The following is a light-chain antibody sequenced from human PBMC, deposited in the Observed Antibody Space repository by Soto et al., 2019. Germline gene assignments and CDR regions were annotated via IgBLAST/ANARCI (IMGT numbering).Light chain of an antibody. CDR3: QKYNSYSRT. Sequence: DIQMIQSPSTLSASVGDRVTITCRASQSISSWLAWYQQKPGKAPKVLIYKASTLQSGVPSRFSGSGSGTEFTLTISSLQPDDFATYYCQKYNSYSRTFGQGTKVEVK. CDR1: QSISSW. J-gene: IGKJ1*01. V-gene: IGKV1-5*03. CDR2: KAS.